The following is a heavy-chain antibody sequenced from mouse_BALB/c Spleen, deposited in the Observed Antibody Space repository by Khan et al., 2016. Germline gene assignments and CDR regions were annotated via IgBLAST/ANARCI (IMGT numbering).Heavy chain of an antibody. CDR3: ARATATAD. CDR1: GFNIKDTY. J-gene: IGHJ3*01. D-gene: IGHD1-2*01. V-gene: IGHV14-3*02. Sequence: VQLQQSGAELVKPGASVKLSCTASGFNIKDTYMHWVKQRPEQGLEWIGRIDPANGNTKYDPKFQGKATITADTSSNTAYLQLSSLTSEDTAVXYCARATATADWGQGTLVTVSA. CDR2: IDPANGNT.